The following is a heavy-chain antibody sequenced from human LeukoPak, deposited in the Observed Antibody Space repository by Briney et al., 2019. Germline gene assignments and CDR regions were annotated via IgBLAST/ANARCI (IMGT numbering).Heavy chain of an antibody. Sequence: GGSLRLSCAASGFTFSSYAMSWVRQAPGKGLEWVSAISGSGGSTYYADSVKGRFTISRDNSKDTLYLQMNSLRAEDTAVYYCAKAVLQWLVLFYFDYWGQGTLVTVSS. CDR1: GFTFSSYA. CDR3: AKAVLQWLVLFYFDY. V-gene: IGHV3-23*01. D-gene: IGHD6-19*01. J-gene: IGHJ4*02. CDR2: ISGSGGST.